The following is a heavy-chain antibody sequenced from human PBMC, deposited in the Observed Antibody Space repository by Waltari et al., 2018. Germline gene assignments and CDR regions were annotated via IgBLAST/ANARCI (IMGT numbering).Heavy chain of an antibody. CDR3: ARTSVQDQYFMDV. V-gene: IGHV5-10-1*01. Sequence: EEQLVQSGAEVKKPGESLTISCKGSGYTFTNYWITWVRQMPGKGLEWMGRIDPSASYTNYSPSFQGHVTISTDWSTSTAYLQWSSLTASDTAIYYCARTSVQDQYFMDVWGKGTTVTVSS. D-gene: IGHD2-2*01. J-gene: IGHJ6*03. CDR1: GYTFTNYW. CDR2: IDPSASYT.